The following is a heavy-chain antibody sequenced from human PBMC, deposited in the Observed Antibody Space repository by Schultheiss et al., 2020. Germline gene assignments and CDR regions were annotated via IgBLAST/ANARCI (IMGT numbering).Heavy chain of an antibody. CDR3: ARSIKRITIFGALRYGRDV. Sequence: SETLSLTCTVSGGSISSGSYYWSWIRQPAGKGLEWIGRIYTSGSTNYNPSLKSRVTISVDTSKNQFSLKLSSVTAADTAVYYCARSIKRITIFGALRYGRDVWGQGSTVTVSS. CDR2: IYTSGST. D-gene: IGHD3-3*01. J-gene: IGHJ6*02. CDR1: GGSISSGSYY. V-gene: IGHV4-61*02.